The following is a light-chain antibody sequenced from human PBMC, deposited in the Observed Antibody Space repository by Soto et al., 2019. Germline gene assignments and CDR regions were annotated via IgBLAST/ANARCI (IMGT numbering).Light chain of an antibody. J-gene: IGKJ3*01. CDR1: QNIGDNY. CDR2: EAS. V-gene: IGKV3-20*01. Sequence: TQSPCTLSLSPGDRATLSCTASQNIGDNYLAWYQQKPGQAPRLLIYEASRRATGIPERFSGSGSGTEFTFTITSLQPEDIATYYCQHYDTDPDDFGPGTKVDIK. CDR3: QHYDTDPDD.